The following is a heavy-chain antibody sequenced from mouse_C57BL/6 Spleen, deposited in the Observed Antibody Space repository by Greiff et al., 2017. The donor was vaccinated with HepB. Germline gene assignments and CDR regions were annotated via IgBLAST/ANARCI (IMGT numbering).Heavy chain of an antibody. Sequence: EVQLQQSGPELVKPGASVKISCKASGYTFTDYYMNWVKQSHGKSLEWIGDINPNNGGTSYNQKFKGKATLTVDKSSSTAYMELRSLTSEDSAVYYCARSSYYSNYRYFDYWGHSTTLTVSS. CDR2: INPNNGGT. D-gene: IGHD2-5*01. CDR3: ARSSYYSNYRYFDY. CDR1: GYTFTDYY. V-gene: IGHV1-26*01. J-gene: IGHJ2*01.